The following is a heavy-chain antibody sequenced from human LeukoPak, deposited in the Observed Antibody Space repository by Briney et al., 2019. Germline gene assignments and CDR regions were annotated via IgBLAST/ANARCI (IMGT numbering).Heavy chain of an antibody. V-gene: IGHV4-59*01. Sequence: SETLSLTCTVSGDSISSYYWTWIRQPPGKGLEWIVYIYYSGTTNYNPSLKSRVTISVDTSKNQFSLKLSSVTAADTAVYYCASGRPLGFDYWGQGTLVTVSS. CDR3: ASGRPLGFDY. CDR1: GDSISSYY. D-gene: IGHD1-26*01. J-gene: IGHJ4*02. CDR2: IYYSGTT.